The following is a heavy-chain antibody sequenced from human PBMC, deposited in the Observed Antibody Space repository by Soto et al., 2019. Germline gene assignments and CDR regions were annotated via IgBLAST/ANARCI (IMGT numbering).Heavy chain of an antibody. Sequence: QLQLQESGPGLVKPSETLSLTCTVSGGSISSSSYYWGWIRQPPGKGLEWIGSIYYSGSTYYNPSLKGRLTISVDTSKYQFSLKLSSVTPADTAVYYCARQGGRLQDFDYWGQGTLVTVSS. CDR1: GGSISSSSYY. CDR3: ARQGGRLQDFDY. CDR2: IYYSGST. D-gene: IGHD4-4*01. V-gene: IGHV4-39*01. J-gene: IGHJ4*02.